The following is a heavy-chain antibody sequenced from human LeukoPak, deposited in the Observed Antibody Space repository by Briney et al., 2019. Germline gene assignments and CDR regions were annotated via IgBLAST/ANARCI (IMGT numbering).Heavy chain of an antibody. J-gene: IGHJ4*02. CDR3: AGVGYNNYDLDF. V-gene: IGHV3-7*01. CDR2: IKPDGSDT. CDR1: GFTFSHYW. D-gene: IGHD3-3*01. Sequence: GGSLRLSCAVSGFTFSHYWMSWVRQAPGKGLEWVANIKPDGSDTYYMDSVEGRFTISRDSAMSSLYLQMNSLRAEDTAVYYCAGVGYNNYDLDFWGQGTLVTVSS.